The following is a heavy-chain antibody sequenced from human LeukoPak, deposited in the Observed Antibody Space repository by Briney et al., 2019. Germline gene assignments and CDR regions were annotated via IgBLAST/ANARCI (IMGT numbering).Heavy chain of an antibody. J-gene: IGHJ4*02. CDR3: ARLLRDIVVVPAAPLDY. Sequence: GGSLRLSCAASGFTFSSYGMHWVRQAPGKGLEWVAVISYDGSNKYYADSVKGRFTISRDNSKNTLYLQMNSLRAEDTAVYYCARLLRDIVVVPAAPLDYWGQGTLVTVSS. D-gene: IGHD2-2*01. V-gene: IGHV3-30*03. CDR1: GFTFSSYG. CDR2: ISYDGSNK.